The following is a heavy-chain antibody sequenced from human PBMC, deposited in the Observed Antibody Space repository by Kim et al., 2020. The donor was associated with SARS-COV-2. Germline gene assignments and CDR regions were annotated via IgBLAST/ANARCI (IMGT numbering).Heavy chain of an antibody. Sequence: ASVKVSCKASGYTFTSYGISWVRQAPGQGLEWMGWISAYNGNTNYAQKLQGRVTMTTDTSTSTAYMELRSLRSDDTAVYYCARDRTAAWYYYDSSGYAEFDYWGQGTLVTVSS. D-gene: IGHD3-22*01. CDR2: ISAYNGNT. CDR3: ARDRTAAWYYYDSSGYAEFDY. J-gene: IGHJ4*02. V-gene: IGHV1-18*04. CDR1: GYTFTSYG.